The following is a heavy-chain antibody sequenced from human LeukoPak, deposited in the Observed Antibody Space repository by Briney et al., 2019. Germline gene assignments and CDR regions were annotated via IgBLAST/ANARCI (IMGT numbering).Heavy chain of an antibody. CDR1: GYTFTSYY. Sequence: ASVKVSCKASGYTFTSYYMHWVRQAPGQGLEWMGIINPSGGSTSYAQKFQGRVTMTRDTSTGTVYMELSSLRSEDTAVYYCAREMFSRGPLGYWGQGTLVTVSS. J-gene: IGHJ4*02. D-gene: IGHD2/OR15-2a*01. CDR3: AREMFSRGPLGY. V-gene: IGHV1-46*01. CDR2: INPSGGST.